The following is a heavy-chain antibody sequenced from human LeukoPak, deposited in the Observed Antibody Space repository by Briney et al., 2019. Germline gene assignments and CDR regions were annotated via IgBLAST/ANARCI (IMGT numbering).Heavy chain of an antibody. V-gene: IGHV3-30-3*01. J-gene: IGHJ3*02. CDR1: GFTFSNFV. CDR3: ARGPPILAFDI. D-gene: IGHD2-15*01. Sequence: GGSLRLSCAASGFTFSNFVLHWVRQTPGKGLEWMAVISYDGSNQYYADSVKGRFTISRDNSKNTLYLQMNSLRAEDTAMYYCARGPPILAFDIWGQGTMVTVSS. CDR2: ISYDGSNQ.